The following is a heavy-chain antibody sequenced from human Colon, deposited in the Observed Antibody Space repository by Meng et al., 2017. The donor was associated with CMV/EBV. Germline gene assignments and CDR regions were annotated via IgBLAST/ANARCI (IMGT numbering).Heavy chain of an antibody. D-gene: IGHD6-13*01. CDR2: INPTGDST. Sequence: QVQLVQSGAEVRKPGASVGVSCKASGYTFSKSYIYWVRQAPGQGPEWMGIINPTGDSTTLAQKFQGRVTVTRDTSTNTVYMELSSLRSDDTAVYYCASQAATHTYFDFWGHGTLVTGYS. CDR1: GYTFSKSY. CDR3: ASQAATHTYFDF. V-gene: IGHV1-46*01. J-gene: IGHJ4*01.